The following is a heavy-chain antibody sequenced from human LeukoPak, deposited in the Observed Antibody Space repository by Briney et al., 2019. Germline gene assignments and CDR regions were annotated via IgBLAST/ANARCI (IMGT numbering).Heavy chain of an antibody. Sequence: ASVKVSCKASGYTFTGYYMHWVRQAPGQGLEWMGWINPNSGGTNYAQKFQGRVTMTRDTSISTAYMELSRLRSDDTAVYYCARDLAGAARPVVSVDYWGQGTLVTVSS. D-gene: IGHD6-6*01. J-gene: IGHJ4*02. CDR2: INPNSGGT. V-gene: IGHV1-2*02. CDR3: ARDLAGAARPVVSVDY. CDR1: GYTFTGYY.